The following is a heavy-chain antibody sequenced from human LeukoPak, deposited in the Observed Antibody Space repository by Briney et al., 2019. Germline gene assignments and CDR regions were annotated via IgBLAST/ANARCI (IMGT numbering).Heavy chain of an antibody. J-gene: IGHJ5*02. CDR2: IYYSGST. CDR1: GGSIRSSYYY. D-gene: IGHD1-7*01. Sequence: SETLSLTCTVSGGSIRSSYYYWGWIRQPPGKGLEWIGYIYYSGSTNYNPSLKSRVTISVDTSKNQFSLKLSSVTAADTAVYYCARDKGNYDGFDPWGQGTLVTVSS. V-gene: IGHV4-61*01. CDR3: ARDKGNYDGFDP.